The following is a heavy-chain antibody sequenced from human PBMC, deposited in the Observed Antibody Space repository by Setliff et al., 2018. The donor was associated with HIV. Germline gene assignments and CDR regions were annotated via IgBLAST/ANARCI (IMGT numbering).Heavy chain of an antibody. J-gene: IGHJ4*02. CDR1: GLSLSTSGVG. V-gene: IGHV2-5*01. CDR3: AYSGRQLRGPYFDF. CDR2: IYWNNNK. Sequence: ESGPTLVNPTQTLTLTCTFSGLSLSTSGVGVGWIRQYPGKALEWLAFIYWNNNKHYSTSLKSRLTVTKDTSKNRVVFTMTNMDPVDTATYYCAYSGRQLRGPYFDFWGQGTPGTVSS. D-gene: IGHD1-1*01.